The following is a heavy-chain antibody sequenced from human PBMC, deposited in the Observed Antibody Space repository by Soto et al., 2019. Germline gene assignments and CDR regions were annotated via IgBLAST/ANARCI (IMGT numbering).Heavy chain of an antibody. CDR1: GGSISTYY. Sequence: PSETLSLTCTVSGGSISTYYWSWIRQPPGKGLEWVGYISNSGGTNYDPALKSRVTISMDMPKNQFSLKLTSVTAADTAVYYCARDFRAVGALDYWGRGSLVTVSS. V-gene: IGHV4-59*01. J-gene: IGHJ4*02. CDR3: ARDFRAVGALDY. D-gene: IGHD1-26*01. CDR2: ISNSGGT.